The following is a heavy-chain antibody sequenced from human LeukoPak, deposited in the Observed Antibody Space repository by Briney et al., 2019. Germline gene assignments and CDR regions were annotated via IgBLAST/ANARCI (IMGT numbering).Heavy chain of an antibody. V-gene: IGHV1-24*01. CDR1: GFGLSVLS. CDR3: VTFTYDSSGYSFEVADY. J-gene: IGHJ4*02. CDR2: FDPEDGET. D-gene: IGHD3-22*01. Sequence: ASVKVSCKISGFGLSVLSIHWMRQAPGKGLEWVGGFDPEDGETIYAQKFQGRVTMTEDTSTDTAYMELSSLRSEDTAVYYCVTFTYDSSGYSFEVADYWGQGTLVTVSS.